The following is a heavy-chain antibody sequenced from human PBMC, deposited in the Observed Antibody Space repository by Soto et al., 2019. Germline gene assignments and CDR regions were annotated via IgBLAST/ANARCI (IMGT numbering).Heavy chain of an antibody. CDR1: GHTFTGYY. J-gene: IGHJ4*02. Sequence: GASVKVSCKASGHTFTGYYMHWVRQAPGQGLEWMGWINPNSGGTNYAQKFQGWVTMTRDTSISTAYMELSRLRSDDTAVYYCARENRDYDFWSGRVDYWGQGTLVTVSS. V-gene: IGHV1-2*04. D-gene: IGHD3-3*01. CDR2: INPNSGGT. CDR3: ARENRDYDFWSGRVDY.